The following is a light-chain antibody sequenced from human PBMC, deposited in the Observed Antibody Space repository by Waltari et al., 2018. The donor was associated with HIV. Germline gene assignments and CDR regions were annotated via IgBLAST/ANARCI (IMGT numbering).Light chain of an antibody. CDR3: GAGDDNLRGV. V-gene: IGLV1-47*01. CDR1: DSNIGSHY. Sequence: QAVLTQTPSASASPGQKIPISCSGSDSNIGSHYVYWYHQFPGRAPTLLRYNKNQRSSGVPDRFSGSKSGTSASLTISGLRSEDEGTYFCGAGDDNLRGVFGGGTRVTVL. CDR2: NKN. J-gene: IGLJ2*01.